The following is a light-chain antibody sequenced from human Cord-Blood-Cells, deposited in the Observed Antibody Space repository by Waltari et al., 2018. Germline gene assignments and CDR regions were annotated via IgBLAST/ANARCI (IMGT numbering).Light chain of an antibody. CDR2: AAS. Sequence: DIKITKSPSSLSASVGDRVTLTCRASQSISSYLNWYQQKPGKAHKLLIYAASSLQSWVPSRFSGSGSGTEFTLTISSLQPEDFATYYCQQSYSTPYSFGQWTKLEIK. J-gene: IGKJ2*03. CDR1: QSISSY. V-gene: IGKV1-39*01. CDR3: QQSYSTPYS.